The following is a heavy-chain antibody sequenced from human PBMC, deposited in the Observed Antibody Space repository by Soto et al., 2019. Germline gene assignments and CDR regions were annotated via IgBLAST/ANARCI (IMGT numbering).Heavy chain of an antibody. CDR1: GGTFSSYA. CDR3: ARDRSRSNIVVVPAARGFDP. CDR2: IIPIFGTA. V-gene: IGHV1-69*13. Sequence: SVKVSCKASGGTFSSYAISWVRQAPGQGLEWMGGIIPIFGTANYAQKFQGRVTITADESTSTAYMELSSLRSEDTAVYYCARDRSRSNIVVVPAARGFDPWGQGTLVTVSS. J-gene: IGHJ5*02. D-gene: IGHD2-2*01.